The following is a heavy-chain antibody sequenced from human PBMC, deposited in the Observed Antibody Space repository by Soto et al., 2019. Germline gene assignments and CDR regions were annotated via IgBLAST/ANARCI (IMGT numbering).Heavy chain of an antibody. D-gene: IGHD6-6*01. CDR2: ISYDGSNK. Sequence: GGSLRLSCAASGFTFSSYGMHWVRQAPGKGLEWVAVISYDGSNKYYADSVKGRFTISRDNSKNTLYLQMNSLRAEDTAVYYCAKGGSSGDYYGMDVWGQGTTVTVSS. CDR1: GFTFSSYG. V-gene: IGHV3-30*18. CDR3: AKGGSSGDYYGMDV. J-gene: IGHJ6*02.